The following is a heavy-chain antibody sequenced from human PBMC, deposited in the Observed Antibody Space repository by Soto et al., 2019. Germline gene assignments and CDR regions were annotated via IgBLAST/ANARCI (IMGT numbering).Heavy chain of an antibody. CDR3: ASPLFYDSSGYYPPFDY. CDR1: GYTFTGYY. J-gene: IGHJ4*02. Sequence: ASVKVSCKASGYTFTGYYMHWVRQAPGQGLEWMGWINPNSGGTNYAQKFQGRVTMTRDTSISTAYMELSRLRSDDTAVYYCASPLFYDSSGYYPPFDYWGQGTLVTVS. D-gene: IGHD3-22*01. CDR2: INPNSGGT. V-gene: IGHV1-2*02.